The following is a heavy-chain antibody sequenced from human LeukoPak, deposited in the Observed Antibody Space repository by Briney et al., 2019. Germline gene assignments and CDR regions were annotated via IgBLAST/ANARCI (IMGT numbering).Heavy chain of an antibody. Sequence: GGTLRLSCAASGFTFSDYYMSWIRQAPGKGLEWVSYISSSSSTIYYADSVKGRFTISRDNAKNSLYLQMNSLRAEDTAVYYCARDYYGSGSYPVDYWGQGTLVTVSS. D-gene: IGHD3-10*01. CDR3: ARDYYGSGSYPVDY. V-gene: IGHV3-11*04. J-gene: IGHJ4*02. CDR2: ISSSSSTI. CDR1: GFTFSDYY.